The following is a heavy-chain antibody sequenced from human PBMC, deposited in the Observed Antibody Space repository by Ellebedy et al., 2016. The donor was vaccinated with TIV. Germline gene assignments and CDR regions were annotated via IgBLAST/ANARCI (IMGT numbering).Heavy chain of an antibody. CDR1: GFTVSSSY. D-gene: IGHD3-22*01. V-gene: IGHV3-53*05. CDR3: RASSGYYGHDY. J-gene: IGHJ4*02. CDR2: ISAGGNT. Sequence: GGSLRLSCAASGFTVSSSYMNWVRQAPGKGLEWVSGISAGGNTYYADSVKGRFTISRDNAKNSLYLQMNSLRAEDTALYLCRASSGYYGHDYWGQGTLVTVSS.